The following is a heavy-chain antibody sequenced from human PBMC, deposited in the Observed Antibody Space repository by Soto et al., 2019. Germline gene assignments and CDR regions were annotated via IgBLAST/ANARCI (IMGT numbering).Heavy chain of an antibody. Sequence: EVQLVESGGGLVQPGGSLRLSCAASGFTFSSYWMHWVRQVPGKGLVWVSRIKIDGSITSYADSVRGRFTISRDNAKNTLYLQMNSLRAEDTAVYYCARVRNGDWYFDYWSQGTLVTVSS. CDR1: GFTFSSYW. J-gene: IGHJ4*02. CDR2: IKIDGSIT. D-gene: IGHD2-21*02. CDR3: ARVRNGDWYFDY. V-gene: IGHV3-74*01.